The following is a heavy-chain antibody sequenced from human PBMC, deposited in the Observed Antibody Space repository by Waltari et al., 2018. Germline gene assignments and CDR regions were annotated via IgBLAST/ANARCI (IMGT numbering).Heavy chain of an antibody. CDR2: IYSGGST. V-gene: IGHV3-23*03. CDR3: AKIPSSGYPSQPVY. Sequence: EVQLLESGGGLVQPGGSLRLACAASGFTFSSYAMSWVRRAPGKGLGWVSVIYSGGSTDYADSVKGRFTIARDNSKNTLYLQMNSLRAEDTAVYYCAKIPSSGYPSQPVYWGQGTLVTVSS. J-gene: IGHJ4*02. D-gene: IGHD5-12*01. CDR1: GFTFSSYA.